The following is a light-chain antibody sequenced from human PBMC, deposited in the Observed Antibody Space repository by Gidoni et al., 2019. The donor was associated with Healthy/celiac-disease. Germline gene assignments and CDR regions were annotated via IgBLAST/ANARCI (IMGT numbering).Light chain of an antibody. Sequence: EIVLTQSPCTLSLSPGERATLSFRASQSVSSSYLDWYQQKPGHAPKLLIYGAFSRATGIPDRFSGSGSGTDFTLTISRLEPEDLAVDYCQQYGSSPPYTFGQGTKLEIK. CDR3: QQYGSSPPYT. CDR1: QSVSSSY. CDR2: GAF. J-gene: IGKJ2*01. V-gene: IGKV3-20*01.